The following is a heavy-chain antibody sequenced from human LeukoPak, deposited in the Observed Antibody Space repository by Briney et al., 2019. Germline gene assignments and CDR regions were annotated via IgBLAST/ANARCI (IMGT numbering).Heavy chain of an antibody. CDR3: ARLFLGELYFDY. D-gene: IGHD3-16*01. Sequence: SETLSLTCTVSGGSISSGDYYWSWIRQPPGKGLEWIGYIYYSGSTYYNPSLKSRVTISVDKSKNQFSLKLSSVTAADTAVYYCARLFLGELYFDYWGQGTLVTVSS. CDR2: IYYSGST. J-gene: IGHJ4*02. V-gene: IGHV4-30-4*08. CDR1: GGSISSGDYY.